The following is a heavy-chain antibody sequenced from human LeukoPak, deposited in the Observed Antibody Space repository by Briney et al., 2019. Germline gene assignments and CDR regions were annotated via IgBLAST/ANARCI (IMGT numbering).Heavy chain of an antibody. D-gene: IGHD3-9*01. CDR2: ISAYNGNT. CDR1: GYTFTSYG. V-gene: IGHV1-18*01. CDR3: ARAPVRYFDWLLPRV. J-gene: IGHJ4*02. Sequence: ASVKVSCKASGYTFTSYGISWVRQAPGQGLEWMGWISAYNGNTNYAQKLQGRVTMTTDTSTSTAYMELRSLRSDDTAVYHCARAPVRYFDWLLPRVWGQGTLVTVSS.